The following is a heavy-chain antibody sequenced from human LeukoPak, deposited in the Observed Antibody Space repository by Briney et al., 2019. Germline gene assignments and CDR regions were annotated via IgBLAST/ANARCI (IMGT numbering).Heavy chain of an antibody. V-gene: IGHV1-69*05. CDR1: GYTFTSYA. CDR2: IIPIFGTA. CDR3: AGVYYYDSSGYYYVHDAFDI. J-gene: IGHJ3*02. D-gene: IGHD3-22*01. Sequence: ASVKVSCKASGYTFTSYAISWVRQAPGQGLEWMGRIIPIFGTANYAQKFQGRVTITTDESTSTAYMELSSLRSEDTAVYYCAGVYYYDSSGYYYVHDAFDIWGQGTMVTVSS.